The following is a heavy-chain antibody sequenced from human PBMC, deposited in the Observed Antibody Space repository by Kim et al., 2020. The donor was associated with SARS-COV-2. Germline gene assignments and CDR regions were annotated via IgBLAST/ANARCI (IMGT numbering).Heavy chain of an antibody. CDR3: ARGRVWFGELFQRAHYFDY. J-gene: IGHJ4*02. V-gene: IGHV1-2*02. CDR2: INPNSGGT. CDR1: GYTFTGYY. Sequence: ASVKVSCKASGYTFTGYYMHWVRQAPGQGLEWMGWINPNSGGTNYAQKFQGRVTMTRDTSISTAYMELSRLRSDDTAVYYCARGRVWFGELFQRAHYFDYWGQGTLVTVSS. D-gene: IGHD3-10*01.